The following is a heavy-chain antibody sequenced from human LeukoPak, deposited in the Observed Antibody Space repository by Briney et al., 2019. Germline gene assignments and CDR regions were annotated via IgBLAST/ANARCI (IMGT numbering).Heavy chain of an antibody. V-gene: IGHV3-74*01. CDR3: ARDVYYGSGSYSNDAFDI. Sequence: GGSLRLSCTASGFTFGDYAMSWVRQAPGKGLVWVSRINSDGSSTSYADSVKGRFAISRDNAKNTLYLQMNSLRAEDMAVYYCARDVYYGSGSYSNDAFDIWGQGTMVTVSS. CDR1: GFTFGDYA. D-gene: IGHD3-10*01. CDR2: INSDGSST. J-gene: IGHJ3*02.